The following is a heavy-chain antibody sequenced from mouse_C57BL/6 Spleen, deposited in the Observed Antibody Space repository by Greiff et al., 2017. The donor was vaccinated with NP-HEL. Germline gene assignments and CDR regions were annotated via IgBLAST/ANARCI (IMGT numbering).Heavy chain of an antibody. J-gene: IGHJ3*01. Sequence: EVQLQESGGGLVKPGGSLKLSCAASGFTFSDYGMHWVRQAPEKGLEWVAYISSGSSTIYYADTVKGRFTISRDNAKNTLFLQMTSLRSEDTAMYYCASKGGNFYYGSSPAWFAYWGQGTLVTVSA. CDR3: ASKGGNFYYGSSPAWFAY. CDR1: GFTFSDYG. CDR2: ISSGSSTI. D-gene: IGHD1-1*01. V-gene: IGHV5-17*01.